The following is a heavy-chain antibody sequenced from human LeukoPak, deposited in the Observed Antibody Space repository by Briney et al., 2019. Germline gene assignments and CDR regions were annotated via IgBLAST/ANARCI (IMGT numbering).Heavy chain of an antibody. CDR3: ARDRGDSYGYREFDY. CDR2: ISHDGSNK. V-gene: IGHV3-30-3*01. J-gene: IGHJ4*02. D-gene: IGHD5-18*01. Sequence: GGSLRLSCAASGFTFSTYAMNWVRQAPGKGLEWVAVISHDGSNKYYADSVKGRFTISRDNSKNTLYLQMNSLRAEDAAVYYCARDRGDSYGYREFDYWGQGTLVTVSS. CDR1: GFTFSTYA.